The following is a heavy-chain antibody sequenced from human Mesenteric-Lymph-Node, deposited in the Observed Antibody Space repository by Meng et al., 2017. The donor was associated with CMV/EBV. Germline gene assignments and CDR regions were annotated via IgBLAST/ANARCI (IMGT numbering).Heavy chain of an antibody. CDR2: INPNSGGT. CDR1: GYTFTAYY. J-gene: IGHJ6*02. CDR3: ARGIYFDWSSGYYAMDV. D-gene: IGHD3-9*01. Sequence: ASVKVSCKASGYTFTAYYMHWVRQAPGEGLEWMGWINPNSGGTKYAQKFQGRVTMTRNTSISTAYMELSSLRSEDTAVYYCARGIYFDWSSGYYAMDVWGQGTTVTVSS. V-gene: IGHV1-2*02.